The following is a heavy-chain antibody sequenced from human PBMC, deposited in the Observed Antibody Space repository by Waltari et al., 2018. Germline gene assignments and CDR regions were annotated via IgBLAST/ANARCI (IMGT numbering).Heavy chain of an antibody. CDR1: AGSISSTTDS. Sequence: QLQLQESGPGLLRPSETLSLTCTAAAGSISSTTDSWGWIRQPPGKGLEWIGSSHHTGSIYYNPSLKTRVTISAATSRQHLSLKLRSVTAADTALYYCARSVAARRINWFDPWGQGTLVTVSS. CDR3: ARSVAARRINWFDP. D-gene: IGHD6-6*01. CDR2: SHHTGSI. V-gene: IGHV4-39*02. J-gene: IGHJ5*02.